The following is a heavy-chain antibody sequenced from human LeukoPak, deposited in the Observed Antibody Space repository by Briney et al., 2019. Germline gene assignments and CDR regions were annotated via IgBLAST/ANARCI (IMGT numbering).Heavy chain of an antibody. J-gene: IGHJ4*02. D-gene: IGHD3-22*01. CDR3: AKDHYYDSSGYYHPSDYFDY. CDR1: GFTFSSYA. V-gene: IGHV3-23*01. CDR2: ISGGGGST. Sequence: GGSLRLSCAASGFTFSSYAMSWVRQAPGKGLEWVSAISGGGGSTYYADSVKGRFTISRDNSKNTLYLQMNSLRAEDTAVYYCAKDHYYDSSGYYHPSDYFDYWGQGTLVTVSP.